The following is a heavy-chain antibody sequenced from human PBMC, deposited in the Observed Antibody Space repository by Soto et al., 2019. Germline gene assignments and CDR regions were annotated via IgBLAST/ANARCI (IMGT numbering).Heavy chain of an antibody. CDR3: AKVRQPDGLWHFDH. J-gene: IGHJ4*02. V-gene: IGHV3-23*01. CDR2: LYGSGRGI. CDR1: GFTFSTYA. D-gene: IGHD2-8*01. Sequence: EVQLLEFGGGLVQPGGSLRLSCAASGFTFSTYAMSWVRQAPGKGLEWVSGLYGSGRGISYADSVKGRFTISRDNSNDILYLEMRSLRVEDTAVYYCAKVRQPDGLWHFDHWGQGTLVIVSS.